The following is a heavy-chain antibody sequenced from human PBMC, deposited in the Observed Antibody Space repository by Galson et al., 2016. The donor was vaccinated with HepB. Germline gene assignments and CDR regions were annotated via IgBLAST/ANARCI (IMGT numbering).Heavy chain of an antibody. D-gene: IGHD3-10*01. CDR1: GFTFSSYW. V-gene: IGHV3-74*01. Sequence: SLRLSCAASGFTFSSYWMHWVRQAPGKGLVWVSRINSDGSSTNYAGSVKGRFTISRDNAKNTLYLQRNGLKAEDTAVYYCARGPPYGEFDYWGQGTLVTVSS. CDR2: INSDGSST. J-gene: IGHJ4*02. CDR3: ARGPPYGEFDY.